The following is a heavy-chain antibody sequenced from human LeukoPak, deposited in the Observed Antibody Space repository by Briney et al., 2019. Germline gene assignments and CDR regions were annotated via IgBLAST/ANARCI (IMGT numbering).Heavy chain of an antibody. D-gene: IGHD2-15*01. CDR2: IPYDGSNK. CDR3: AKVGDCSGGSCLRHFDY. CDR1: GFTFSSYG. Sequence: PGGSLRLSCAASGFTFSSYGMHWVRQAPGKGLEWVAFIPYDGSNKYYADSVKGRFTISRDNSKNTLYLQMNSLRAEDTAVYYCAKVGDCSGGSCLRHFDYWGQGTLVTVSS. V-gene: IGHV3-30*02. J-gene: IGHJ4*02.